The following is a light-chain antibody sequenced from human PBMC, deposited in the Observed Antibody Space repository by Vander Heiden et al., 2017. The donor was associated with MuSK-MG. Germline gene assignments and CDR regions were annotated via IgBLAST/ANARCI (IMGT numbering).Light chain of an antibody. CDR2: LAS. V-gene: IGKV2-28*01. CDR3: RQRRPAPYT. J-gene: IGKJ2*01. Sequence: IVTMQSTLSLPVPPGEPAYSSSRSSQGRQHNNGYNYFDWYLQNPGQSPHLLIYLASKRAAGVPDRFSGSASGTYFTLNISMVAAEDVGVYCCRQRRPAPYTFGQGTKLEIK. CDR1: QGRQHNNGYNY.